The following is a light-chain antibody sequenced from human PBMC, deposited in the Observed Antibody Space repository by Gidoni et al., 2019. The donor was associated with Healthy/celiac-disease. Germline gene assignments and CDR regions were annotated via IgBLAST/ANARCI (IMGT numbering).Light chain of an antibody. CDR2: AAS. J-gene: IGKJ5*01. CDR1: QGISNY. Sequence: DIHLTQSPSSLSASVEDRVTINCRASQGISNYLAWYQQKPGKVPKLLIYAASTVQSGVPSRFSGSGSGTDFTLTISSLQPEDVATYYCQKYNSAPITVGQGTRLEIK. CDR3: QKYNSAPIT. V-gene: IGKV1-27*01.